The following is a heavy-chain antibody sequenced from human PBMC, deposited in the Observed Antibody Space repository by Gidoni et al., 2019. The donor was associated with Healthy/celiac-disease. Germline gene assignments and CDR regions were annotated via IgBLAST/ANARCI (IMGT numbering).Heavy chain of an antibody. CDR1: GGTFSSYA. Sequence: QVQLVQSGAEVKKPGSSVKVSCKASGGTFSSYAISWVRPAPGQGLEWMGGIIPIFGTANYAQKFQGRVTITADESTSTAYMELSSLRSEDTAVYYCARDSYDSSGHYYYYGMDVWGQGTTVTVSS. J-gene: IGHJ6*02. CDR2: IIPIFGTA. CDR3: ARDSYDSSGHYYYYGMDV. V-gene: IGHV1-69*01. D-gene: IGHD3-22*01.